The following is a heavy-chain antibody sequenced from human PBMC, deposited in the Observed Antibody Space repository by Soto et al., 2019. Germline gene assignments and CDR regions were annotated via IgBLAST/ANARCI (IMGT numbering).Heavy chain of an antibody. Sequence: SDTLSRTCTASGGPISSSSYYRGWIRQPPGKGLEFIGSIYYSGSTYYNPSLKSRVTISVDTSKNQFSLKLSSVTAADTAVYYCARTGSHIVVVTAIPYDAFDIWGQGTMVT. CDR3: ARTGSHIVVVTAIPYDAFDI. J-gene: IGHJ3*02. CDR2: IYYSGST. V-gene: IGHV4-39*01. D-gene: IGHD2-21*02. CDR1: GGPISSSSYY.